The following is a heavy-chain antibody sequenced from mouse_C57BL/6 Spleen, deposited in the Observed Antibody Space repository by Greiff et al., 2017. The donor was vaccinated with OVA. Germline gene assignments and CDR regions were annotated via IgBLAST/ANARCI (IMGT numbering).Heavy chain of an antibody. J-gene: IGHJ2*01. CDR2: IDPANGNT. V-gene: IGHV14-3*01. CDR3: APYYYGSSSYYFDY. Sequence: EVQLVESVAELVRPGASVKLSCTASGFNIKNTYMHWVKQRPEQGLEWIGRIDPANGNTKYAPKFQGKATITADTSSNTAYLQLSSLTSEDTAIYYCAPYYYGSSSYYFDYWGQGTTLTVSS. CDR1: GFNIKNTY. D-gene: IGHD1-1*01.